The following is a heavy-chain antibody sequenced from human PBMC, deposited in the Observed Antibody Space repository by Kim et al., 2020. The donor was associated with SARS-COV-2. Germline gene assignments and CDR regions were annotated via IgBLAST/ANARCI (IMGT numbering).Heavy chain of an antibody. D-gene: IGHD3-3*01. Sequence: KLQGRVNMTTDTSTSTAYMELRSLRSDDTAVYYCAREADDFWTSLGFDYWGQGTLVTVSS. J-gene: IGHJ4*02. CDR3: AREADDFWTSLGFDY. V-gene: IGHV1-18*01.